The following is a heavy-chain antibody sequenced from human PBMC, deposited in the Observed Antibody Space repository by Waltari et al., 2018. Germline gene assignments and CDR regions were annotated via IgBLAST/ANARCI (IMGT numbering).Heavy chain of an antibody. Sequence: EVQLVESGGGLVKPGGSLRLSCAASGFTFSSYSMNWFRQAPGKGLEWVSSISSSSSYIYYADSVKGRFTISRDNAKNSLYLQMNSLRAEDTAVYYCARGGGSYYYYYGMDVWGQGTTVTVSS. J-gene: IGHJ6*02. CDR2: ISSSSSYI. D-gene: IGHD2-15*01. V-gene: IGHV3-21*01. CDR3: ARGGGSYYYYYGMDV. CDR1: GFTFSSYS.